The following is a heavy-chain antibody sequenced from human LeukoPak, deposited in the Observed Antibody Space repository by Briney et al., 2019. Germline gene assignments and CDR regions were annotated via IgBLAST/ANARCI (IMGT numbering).Heavy chain of an antibody. D-gene: IGHD6-19*01. CDR1: GFTFSSHS. J-gene: IGHJ4*02. CDR3: ARGTVAGKAPY. CDR2: ISSSGSTT. V-gene: IGHV3-48*01. Sequence: GGSLRLSCAASGFTFSSHSMNWVRQAPGKGLEWVSYISSSGSTTYYADSVKGRFSISRDNAKNSLHLQMNSLRAEDTAAYYCARGTVAGKAPYWGQGTLVTVSS.